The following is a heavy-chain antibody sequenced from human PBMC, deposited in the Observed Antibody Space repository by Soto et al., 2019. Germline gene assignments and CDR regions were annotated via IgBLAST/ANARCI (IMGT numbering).Heavy chain of an antibody. CDR1: GGSISSYY. Sequence: PSETLSLTCTVSGGSISSYYWSWIRQPPGKGLEWIGYIYYSGSTNYNPSLKSRVTISVDTSKNQFSLKLSSVTAADTAVYYCARGRFYGDYENYYYYGMGVWGQGTTVTVSS. D-gene: IGHD4-17*01. V-gene: IGHV4-59*01. CDR3: ARGRFYGDYENYYYYGMGV. J-gene: IGHJ6*02. CDR2: IYYSGST.